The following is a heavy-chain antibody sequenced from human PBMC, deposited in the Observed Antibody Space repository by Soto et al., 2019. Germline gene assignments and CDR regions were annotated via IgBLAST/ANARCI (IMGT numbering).Heavy chain of an antibody. J-gene: IGHJ3*02. CDR2: ISSNSDAM. D-gene: IGHD3-16*02. CDR3: VRDYQYGFEM. CDR1: GFTFNTFP. V-gene: IGHV3-48*02. Sequence: EVQLVESGGGFVQPGGSLRLSCAASGFTFNTFPMNWVRLAPGKGLEWLSHISSNSDAMYYAVSVKGQFTISRDNARKTLYVQMNSLLDEDTAVYNCVRDYQYGFEMWGQWTMVTVSS.